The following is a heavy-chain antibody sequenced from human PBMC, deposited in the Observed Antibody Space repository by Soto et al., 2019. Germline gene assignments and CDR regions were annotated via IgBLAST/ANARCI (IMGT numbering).Heavy chain of an antibody. V-gene: IGHV3-15*07. Sequence: EVQLVESGGGLVKPGGSLRLSCAVSGFTFSNAWMNWVRQAPGKGLEWVGRIKSKTDGGTTDYAAPVKGRFTTSGDDSKNTLYLQMNSLKTADTGVYDCTPVQGLCSCGSFLMYEVSGIDVWGQGTTVTVS. J-gene: IGHJ6*02. D-gene: IGHD2-15*01. CDR1: GFTFSNAW. CDR2: IKSKTDGGTT. CDR3: TPVQGLCSCGSFLMYEVSGIDV.